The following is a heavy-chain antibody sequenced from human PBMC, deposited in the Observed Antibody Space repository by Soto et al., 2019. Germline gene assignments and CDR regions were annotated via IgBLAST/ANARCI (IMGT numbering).Heavy chain of an antibody. V-gene: IGHV3-23*01. J-gene: IGHJ4*02. Sequence: EVQLLESGGGLVQPGGSLRLSCAASGFTFSSYAMSWVRQAPGKGLEWVSAISGSGGSTYYADSVKGRFTISRDNSKNTLYLQMNSLRAEDTAVDYCAKTGSGWYVVDYWGQGTLVTVSS. CDR2: ISGSGGST. CDR3: AKTGSGWYVVDY. CDR1: GFTFSSYA. D-gene: IGHD6-19*01.